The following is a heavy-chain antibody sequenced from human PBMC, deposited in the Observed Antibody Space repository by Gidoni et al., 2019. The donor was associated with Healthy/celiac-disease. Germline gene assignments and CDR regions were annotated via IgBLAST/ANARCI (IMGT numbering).Heavy chain of an antibody. J-gene: IGHJ6*03. CDR2: ISGSGGST. D-gene: IGHD6-19*01. CDR1: GFPFSSYA. CDR3: AKDLGSPIAVYYYMDV. Sequence: EVQLLEYGGGLVQPGGSLRLSCAASGFPFSSYAMSWVRQAPGKGMEWVSAISGSGGSTSYAEPVKGRFTISRDNSKNTLYLQMNSLRAEDTAVYYCAKDLGSPIAVYYYMDVWGKGTTVTVSS. V-gene: IGHV3-23*01.